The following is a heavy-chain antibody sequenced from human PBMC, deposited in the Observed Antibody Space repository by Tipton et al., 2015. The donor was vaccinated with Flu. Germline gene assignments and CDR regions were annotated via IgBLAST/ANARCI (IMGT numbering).Heavy chain of an antibody. V-gene: IGHV3-30*18. CDR2: VSHDGNTK. D-gene: IGHD6-13*01. Sequence: QVQLVQSGGGVVQPGTSLRLSCAASGFSFSSHGMQWVRQAPGKGLEWVAVVSHDGNTKYYADSMKGRFTISRDNSKNTLYLQMNSLRAEDTAVYYCAKETGAIGSSWESYFDFWGQGALVTVSS. J-gene: IGHJ4*02. CDR1: GFSFSSHG. CDR3: AKETGAIGSSWESYFDF.